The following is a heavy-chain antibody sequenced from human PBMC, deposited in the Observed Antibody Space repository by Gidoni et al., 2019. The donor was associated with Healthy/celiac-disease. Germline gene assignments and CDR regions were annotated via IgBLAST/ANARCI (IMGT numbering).Heavy chain of an antibody. CDR1: GFTFTSSA. CDR3: AAEEHYYGSRDNAFDI. J-gene: IGHJ3*02. CDR2: IVVGSGNT. Sequence: QMQLVQSGPEVKKPGTSVKVSCKASGFTFTSSAVQWVRQARGQRLEWIGWIVVGSGNTNYAQKFQERVTITRDMSTSTAYMELSSMRSEDTAVYYCAAEEHYYGSRDNAFDIWGQGTMVTVSS. D-gene: IGHD3-10*01. V-gene: IGHV1-58*01.